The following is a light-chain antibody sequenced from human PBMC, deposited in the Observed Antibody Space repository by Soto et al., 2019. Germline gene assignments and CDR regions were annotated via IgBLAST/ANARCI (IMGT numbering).Light chain of an antibody. CDR2: KAS. Sequence: DIQMTQSPSTLSASVGDRVTITCRASQNINWWLAWYQQKPGKAPKLLMYKASTLETGVPSRFFGSGSGTEFTLAISSLQPDYFATYYCHQYNNYPGTFGQGTKVEIK. CDR3: HQYNNYPGT. CDR1: QNINWW. J-gene: IGKJ1*01. V-gene: IGKV1-5*03.